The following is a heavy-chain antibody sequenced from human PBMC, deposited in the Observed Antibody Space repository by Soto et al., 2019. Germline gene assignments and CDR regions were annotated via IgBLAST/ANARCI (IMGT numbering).Heavy chain of an antibody. D-gene: IGHD3-3*01. V-gene: IGHV1-3*01. CDR1: GYSFTSYA. J-gene: IGHJ3*01. CDR3: TSAFIAIIRPFYDAFDL. CDR2: IDAGSGNT. Sequence: QVQLVQSGAEVKKPGASVKVSCKASGYSFTSYAMHWVRQAPGQRPEWMGWIDAGSGNTRYPQKFQGRLTFTRDTSASTAYMELSSLTFEDTAVYYCTSAFIAIIRPFYDAFDLWGQGTMVTVSS.